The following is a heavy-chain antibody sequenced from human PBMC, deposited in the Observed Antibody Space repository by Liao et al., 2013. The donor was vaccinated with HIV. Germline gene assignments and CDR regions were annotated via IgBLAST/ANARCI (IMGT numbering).Heavy chain of an antibody. CDR3: ARGSGYSYGRRGDY. Sequence: QVQLQQWGAGLLKPSETLSLTCAVYGGSFSGYYWNWIRQPPGKGLEWIGEINHSGSTNYNPSLKSRVTTSVDTSKNQFSLKLSSVTAADTAVYYCARGSGYSYGRRGDYWGQGTLVTVSS. CDR1: GGSFSGYY. V-gene: IGHV4-34*01. D-gene: IGHD5-18*01. J-gene: IGHJ4*02. CDR2: INHSGST.